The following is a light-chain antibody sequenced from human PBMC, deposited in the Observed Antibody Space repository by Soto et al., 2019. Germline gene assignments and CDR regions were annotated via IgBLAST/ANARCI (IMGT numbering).Light chain of an antibody. J-gene: IGKJ4*01. CDR2: AAS. V-gene: IGKV1-39*01. CDR3: QQSYSTPLT. Sequence: DIQMTQSPSSLSASVGDRVTITCRASQSISSYLNWYQQKPGKAPKLLSYAASSLQSGVPSRFSGSGSGTDFTLTIRSLQQEDFATYYCQQSYSTPLTFGGGTKVDIK. CDR1: QSISSY.